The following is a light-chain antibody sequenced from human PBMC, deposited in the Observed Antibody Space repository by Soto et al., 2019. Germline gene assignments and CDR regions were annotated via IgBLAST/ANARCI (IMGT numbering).Light chain of an antibody. J-gene: IGLJ3*02. V-gene: IGLV2-11*01. CDR1: SSDVGADNY. CDR2: DVS. Sequence: QSALTQPRSVSGSPGQSVTISCTGTSSDVGADNYVSWYKHHPGKAPKVMIYDVSERPSGVPDRFSGSKSDNKASLTISGLQAEDEADYYCCSYAGSYSWVFGGGTKRTVL. CDR3: CSYAGSYSWV.